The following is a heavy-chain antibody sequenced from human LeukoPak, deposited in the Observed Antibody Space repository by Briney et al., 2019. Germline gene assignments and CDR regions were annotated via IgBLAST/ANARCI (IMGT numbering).Heavy chain of an antibody. CDR2: ISTSSTYI. D-gene: IGHD1-26*01. CDR1: GFTFSKYS. CDR3: ARARTSVSYLYDY. V-gene: IGHV3-21*01. Sequence: GGSLRLSCAASGFTFSKYSMNWVRQAPGKGLEWVSSISTSSTYIYYADSMKGRFTVSRDNAKKSLYLQMSSLRAEDTAVYYCARARTSVSYLYDYWGQGTLVTVSS. J-gene: IGHJ4*02.